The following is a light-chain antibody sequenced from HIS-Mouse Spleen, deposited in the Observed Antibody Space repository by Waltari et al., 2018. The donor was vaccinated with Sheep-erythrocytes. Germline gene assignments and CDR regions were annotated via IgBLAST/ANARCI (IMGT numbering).Light chain of an antibody. V-gene: IGKV3-15*01. J-gene: IGKJ2*02. CDR3: QQYNNWPPGT. CDR2: GAS. Sequence: ATLSCRASQSVSSNLAWYQQKPGQAPRLLIYGASTRATGIPARFSGSGSEKEFTLTVSSMQSEDFAVYYCQQYNNWPPGTFGQGTKLEIK. CDR1: QSVSSN.